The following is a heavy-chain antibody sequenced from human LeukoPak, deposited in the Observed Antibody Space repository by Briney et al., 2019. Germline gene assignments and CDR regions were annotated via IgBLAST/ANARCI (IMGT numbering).Heavy chain of an antibody. J-gene: IGHJ4*02. D-gene: IGHD3-3*01. CDR2: ISSSSSYI. CDR1: GFTFSSYS. V-gene: IGHV3-21*01. Sequence: PGGSLRLSCAASGFTFSSYSMNWVRQAPGKGLEWVSSISSSSSYIYYADSVKGRFTISRDNAKNSLYLQMNSLRAEDTAVYYCARVVNDAQGFPFDYWGQGTLVTVSS. CDR3: ARVVNDAQGFPFDY.